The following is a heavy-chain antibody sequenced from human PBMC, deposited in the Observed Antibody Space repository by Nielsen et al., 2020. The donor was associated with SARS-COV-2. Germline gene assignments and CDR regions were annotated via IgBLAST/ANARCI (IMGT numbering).Heavy chain of an antibody. J-gene: IGHJ6*02. CDR1: GFTITYYW. V-gene: IGHV3-74*01. CDR3: ARRGSYGSYFGLDV. Sequence: GESLKISCAASGFTITYYWMHWVRQAPGKGLVWVSRISSDGSSTRYADSVKGRFTISRDNAKNTLFLQMNSLTAEDTAVYYCARRGSYGSYFGLDVWGQGTTVTVSS. CDR2: ISSDGSST. D-gene: IGHD1-26*01.